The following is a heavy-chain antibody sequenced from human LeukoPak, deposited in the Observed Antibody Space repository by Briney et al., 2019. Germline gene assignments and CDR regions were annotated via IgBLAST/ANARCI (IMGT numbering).Heavy chain of an antibody. Sequence: PSETLSLTCTVSGGSISSYYWNWIRQPAGKGLEWIGRIYSSGSTNYNPSLKSRVTMSVDTSKNQFSLKLSSVTAADTAVYYCARHGRDRWSRSYYYYMDVWGKGTTVTVSS. D-gene: IGHD4-23*01. CDR2: IYSSGST. CDR3: ARHGRDRWSRSYYYYMDV. J-gene: IGHJ6*03. CDR1: GGSISSYY. V-gene: IGHV4-4*07.